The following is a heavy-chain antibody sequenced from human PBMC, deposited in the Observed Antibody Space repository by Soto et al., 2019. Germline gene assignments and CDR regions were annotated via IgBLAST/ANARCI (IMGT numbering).Heavy chain of an antibody. V-gene: IGHV2-5*01. D-gene: IGHD1-1*01. CDR1: GFSLSTSGLG. Sequence: QITLKESGPTLVNPTQTLTLTCTFSGFSLSTSGLGVGWIRQPPGNALEWLGIIYWYDDKPYSPSLRSRFTINKDTSKNRVVLTMTNLDLVDTAIYYCAKAYNNNWFHDGFHIWGQGTMVTVSS. CDR3: AKAYNNNWFHDGFHI. CDR2: IYWYDDK. J-gene: IGHJ3*02.